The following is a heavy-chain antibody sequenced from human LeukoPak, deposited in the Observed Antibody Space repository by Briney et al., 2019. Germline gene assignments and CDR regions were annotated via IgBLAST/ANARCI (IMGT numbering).Heavy chain of an antibody. V-gene: IGHV3-21*04. J-gene: IGHJ6*03. CDR1: GFTFSSYT. CDR2: IGFSSGYI. Sequence: GSLRLSCAASGFTFSSYTMNWVRQAPGKGLEWVSSIGFSSGYIYYSDSVKGRFTISRDNAKSSLYLQMNSLRSDDTAVYYCASAGDYYYYMDVWGKGTMVTVSS. D-gene: IGHD1-1*01. CDR3: ASAGDYYYYMDV.